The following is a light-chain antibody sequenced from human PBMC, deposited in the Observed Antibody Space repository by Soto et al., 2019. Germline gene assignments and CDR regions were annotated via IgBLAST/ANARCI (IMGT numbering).Light chain of an antibody. Sequence: EIVLTQSPATLSLSPGERATLSCRACQSISRNLAWYQQKPGQAPRVLIYDASNRATGTPARFSGSGSGTDFTLSISSLEPDDFAVYYCQQRNSWPRTFGQGTKVDIK. CDR3: QQRNSWPRT. CDR1: QSISRN. CDR2: DAS. V-gene: IGKV3-11*01. J-gene: IGKJ1*01.